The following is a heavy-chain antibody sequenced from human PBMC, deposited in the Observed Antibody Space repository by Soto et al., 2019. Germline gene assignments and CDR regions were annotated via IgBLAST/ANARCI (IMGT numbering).Heavy chain of an antibody. J-gene: IGHJ5*02. CDR1: GGSISSGDYY. CDR2: IYYSGST. V-gene: IGHV4-30-4*01. Sequence: SETLSLTCTVSGGSISSGDYYWSWIRQPPGKGLEWIGYIYYSGSTYYNPSLKSRVTISVDTSKNQFSLKLSSVTAADTAVYYCARSVLLGAYCSGGSCYFGNWFDPWGQGTLVTVSS. D-gene: IGHD2-15*01. CDR3: ARSVLLGAYCSGGSCYFGNWFDP.